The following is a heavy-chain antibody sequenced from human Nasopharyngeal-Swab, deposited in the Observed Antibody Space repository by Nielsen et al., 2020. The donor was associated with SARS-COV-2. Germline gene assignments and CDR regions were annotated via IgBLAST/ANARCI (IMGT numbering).Heavy chain of an antibody. Sequence: GGSLRLSCAASGFTFDDYAMHWVRQAQGKGLEWVSVISWESVTIGYADSLKGRISISRDNAKNALYLQMNSLRPEDTARYYCVKGVAVVWGHFNDWGRGTLVTVSS. D-gene: IGHD7-27*01. V-gene: IGHV3-9*01. CDR2: ISWESVTI. J-gene: IGHJ4*01. CDR3: VKGVAVVWGHFND. CDR1: GFTFDDYA.